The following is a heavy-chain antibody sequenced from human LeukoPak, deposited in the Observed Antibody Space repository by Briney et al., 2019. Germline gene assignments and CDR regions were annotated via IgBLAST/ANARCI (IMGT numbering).Heavy chain of an antibody. V-gene: IGHV3-74*01. D-gene: IGHD3-10*02. Sequence: GGSLRLSCAAFGFSFSSHGMHWVRQAPGKGLVWVSRINGDGSSTSYADSVRGRFTISRDNAKNTLYLQMNSLRADDTAVYYCTRDMSPAHFWGQGTLVTVSS. J-gene: IGHJ4*02. CDR1: GFSFSSHG. CDR3: TRDMSPAHF. CDR2: INGDGSST.